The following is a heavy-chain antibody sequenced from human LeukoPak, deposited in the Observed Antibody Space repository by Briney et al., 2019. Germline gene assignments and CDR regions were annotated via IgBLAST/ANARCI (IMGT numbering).Heavy chain of an antibody. V-gene: IGHV5-51*01. J-gene: IGHJ5*02. CDR1: GFSFSHFW. CDR2: ISPGDSVV. D-gene: IGHD3-16*01. CDR3: VRRDGYGAQYAYKDWFDP. Sequence: GASLTISCKTSGFSFSHFWIVWVRQMPGRGLECIGAISPGDSVVRYSPPFQGQVTMSADTSITTAYLEWSSLKASDTATYYCVRRDGYGAQYAYKDWFDPWGQGTLVTVSS.